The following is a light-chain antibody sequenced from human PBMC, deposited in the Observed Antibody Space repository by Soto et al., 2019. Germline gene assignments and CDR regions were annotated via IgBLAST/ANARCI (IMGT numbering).Light chain of an antibody. CDR3: QQIYSTPPT. J-gene: IGKJ1*01. CDR1: QSISIY. Sequence: IQMTQSPSSLSTSVGDRVTITCRASQSISIYLNWYQQKPGKAPKFLIYNANSLPSGVPSRFSGSGSGTDFTLTISSLQPEDFATYYCQQIYSTPPTFGQGTKVDIK. CDR2: NAN. V-gene: IGKV1-39*01.